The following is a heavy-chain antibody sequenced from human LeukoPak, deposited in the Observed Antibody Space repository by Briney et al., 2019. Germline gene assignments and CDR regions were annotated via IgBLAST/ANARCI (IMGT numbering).Heavy chain of an antibody. V-gene: IGHV4-34*01. J-gene: IGHJ4*02. CDR1: GGSFSGYY. Sequence: SETLSLTCAVYGGSFSGYYWSWIRQPPGKGLEWIGEINRSGSTNYNPSLKSRVTISVDTSKNQFSLKLSSVTAADTAVYYCARDRRNYYDSSGGRDYWGQGTLVTVSS. CDR2: INRSGST. CDR3: ARDRRNYYDSSGGRDY. D-gene: IGHD3-22*01.